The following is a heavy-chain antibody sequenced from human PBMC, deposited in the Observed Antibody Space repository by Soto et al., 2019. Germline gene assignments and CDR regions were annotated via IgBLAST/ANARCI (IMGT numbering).Heavy chain of an antibody. J-gene: IGHJ6*02. CDR1: GYTFTAYY. CDR2: INPNSGGT. D-gene: IGHD3-22*01. V-gene: IGHV1-2*04. Sequence: QVQLVQSGPEVRKPGASLKVSCKASGYTFTAYYIHWVRQGPGRGLEWVGWINPNSGGTYYAQKFQAWSTMTRDTSISTAYLELSGLTSNDTAMYYCARANTIRPYYFNMDVWGQGTTVTVSS. CDR3: ARANTIRPYYFNMDV.